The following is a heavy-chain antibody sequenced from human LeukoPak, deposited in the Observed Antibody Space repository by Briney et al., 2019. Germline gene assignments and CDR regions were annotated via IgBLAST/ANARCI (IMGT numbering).Heavy chain of an antibody. J-gene: IGHJ4*02. CDR2: INPLSGDT. V-gene: IGHV1-2*02. Sequence: ASVTVSCKASGYTFTGYYIHWVRQAPGQGLEWMGWINPLSGDTNSAQKFQGRVTMTRDTPISTAYMELSSLTSDDTAVYYRARIPRAAAGTSAYWGQGTLVTVSS. CDR1: GYTFTGYY. CDR3: ARIPRAAAGTSAY. D-gene: IGHD6-13*01.